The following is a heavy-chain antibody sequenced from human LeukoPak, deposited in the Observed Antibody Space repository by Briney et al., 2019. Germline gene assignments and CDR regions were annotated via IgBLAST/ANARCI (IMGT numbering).Heavy chain of an antibody. CDR3: AKEGSGWYGIEYFQH. D-gene: IGHD6-19*01. CDR2: ISYDGSNK. V-gene: IGHV3-30*18. CDR1: GFTFSSYG. Sequence: PGGSLRLSCAASGFTFSSYGMHWVRQAPGKGLEWVAVISYDGSNKYYADSVKGRFTISRDNSKNTLYLQMNSLRAEDTAVYYCAKEGSGWYGIEYFQHWDQGTLVTVSS. J-gene: IGHJ1*01.